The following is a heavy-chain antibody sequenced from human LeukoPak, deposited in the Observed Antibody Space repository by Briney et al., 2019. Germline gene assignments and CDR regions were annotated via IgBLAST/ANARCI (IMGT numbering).Heavy chain of an antibody. V-gene: IGHV3-30-3*01. CDR3: AREGYSYGENYFDY. CDR1: GFTFSSYA. D-gene: IGHD5-18*01. CDR2: ISYDGSSK. J-gene: IGHJ4*02. Sequence: GRSLRLSCAASGFTFSSYAMHWVRQAPGKGLEWVAVISYDGSSKYYADSVKGRFTISRDNSKNTLYLQMNSLRAEDTAVYYCAREGYSYGENYFDYWGQGTLVTVSS.